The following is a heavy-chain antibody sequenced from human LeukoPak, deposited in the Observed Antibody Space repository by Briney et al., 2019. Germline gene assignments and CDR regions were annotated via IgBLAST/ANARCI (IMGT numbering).Heavy chain of an antibody. D-gene: IGHD2-2*01. Sequence: GGSLRLSCAASGCTFSTYAMSWVRQAQRGGLAWDLSIRGSGGTNYSEDSVQGRFTISRDNYKNTLYLQMNSLKADDTAVYYCAKGGVVPAAMLGYYYYYYMDVWGKGTTVTVSS. J-gene: IGHJ6*03. CDR3: AKGGVVPAAMLGYYYYYYMDV. CDR2: IRGSGGTN. V-gene: IGHV3-23*01. CDR1: GCTFSTYA.